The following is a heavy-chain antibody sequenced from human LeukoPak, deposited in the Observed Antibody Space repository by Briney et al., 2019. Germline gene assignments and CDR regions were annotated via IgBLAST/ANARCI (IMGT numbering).Heavy chain of an antibody. V-gene: IGHV1-69*04. J-gene: IGHJ4*02. CDR1: GGTFSSYA. Sequence: GASVKVSCKASGGTFSSYAISWVRQAPGQGLEWMGRIIPILGIANYAQKFQGRVTMTTDTSTSTVYMELRSLRSDDTAVYYCARTTYSSGWPYFDYWGQGTLVTVSS. CDR2: IIPILGIA. D-gene: IGHD6-19*01. CDR3: ARTTYSSGWPYFDY.